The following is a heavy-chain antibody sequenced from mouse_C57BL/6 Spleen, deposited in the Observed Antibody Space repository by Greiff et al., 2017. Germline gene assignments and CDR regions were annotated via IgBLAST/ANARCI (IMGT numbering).Heavy chain of an antibody. Sequence: QVQLQQPGAELVKPGASVKLSCKASGYTFTSYWMHWVKQRPGQGLEWIGMIHPNSGSTNYNEKFKSKATLTVDKPSSTAYMQLSSLTSEDSAVYYCARVTVVEDYFDYWGQGTTLTVSS. CDR3: ARVTVVEDYFDY. J-gene: IGHJ2*01. V-gene: IGHV1-64*01. CDR1: GYTFTSYW. CDR2: IHPNSGST. D-gene: IGHD1-1*01.